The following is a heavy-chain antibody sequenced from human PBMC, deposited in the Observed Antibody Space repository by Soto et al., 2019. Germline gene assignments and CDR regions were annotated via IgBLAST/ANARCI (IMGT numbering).Heavy chain of an antibody. CDR2: ISYDGSNK. D-gene: IGHD4-17*01. CDR3: AKKSLTTTYGMDV. CDR1: GFTFSSYG. J-gene: IGHJ6*02. Sequence: PGGSLRLSCAASGFTFSSYGMHWVRQAPGKGLEWVAVISYDGSNKYYADSVKGRFTISRDNSKNTLYLQMNSLRAEDTAVYYCAKKSLTTTYGMDVWGQGTTVTISS. V-gene: IGHV3-30*18.